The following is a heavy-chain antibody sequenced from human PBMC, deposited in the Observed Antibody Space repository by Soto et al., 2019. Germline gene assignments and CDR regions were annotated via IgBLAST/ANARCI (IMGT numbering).Heavy chain of an antibody. D-gene: IGHD2-2*01. CDR3: ARAQRVYCSSNSCLKWFDP. V-gene: IGHV4-59*01. J-gene: IGHJ5*02. CDR1: GGSISSYY. Sequence: ETLSLTCTVSGGSISSYYWSWIRQPPGKGLEWIGYIYYSGSTNYNPSLKSRVTISVDTSKNQFSLKLSSVTAADTAVYYCARAQRVYCSSNSCLKWFDPWGQGTLVTVSS. CDR2: IYYSGST.